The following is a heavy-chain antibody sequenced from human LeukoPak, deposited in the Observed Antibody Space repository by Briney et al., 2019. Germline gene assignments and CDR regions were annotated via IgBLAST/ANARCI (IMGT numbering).Heavy chain of an antibody. Sequence: GGSLRLSCAASGFTFSSYEMNWVRQAPGKGLEWVSYISSSGSTIYYADSVKGRFTISRDNAKNSLYLQMNSLRAEDTAVHYCARAGSGRSPDWFGPWGQGTLVTVSS. V-gene: IGHV3-48*03. CDR1: GFTFSSYE. D-gene: IGHD1-26*01. CDR2: ISSSGSTI. CDR3: ARAGSGRSPDWFGP. J-gene: IGHJ5*02.